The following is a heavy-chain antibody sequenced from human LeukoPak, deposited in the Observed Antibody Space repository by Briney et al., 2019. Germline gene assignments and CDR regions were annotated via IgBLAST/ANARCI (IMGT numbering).Heavy chain of an antibody. Sequence: GGSLRLSCAASGLTFSRHGMHWVRQAPGKGLEWVAIIRYDGSEKYYADSVEGRFTISKDNSRDTLYLEMDSLRVDDTAVYYCARETGIIGRDSRVDYWGQGALVTVSS. J-gene: IGHJ4*02. CDR2: IRYDGSEK. V-gene: IGHV3-33*01. D-gene: IGHD1-14*01. CDR1: GLTFSRHG. CDR3: ARETGIIGRDSRVDY.